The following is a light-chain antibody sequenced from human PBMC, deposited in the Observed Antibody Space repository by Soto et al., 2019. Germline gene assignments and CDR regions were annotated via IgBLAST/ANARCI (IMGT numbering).Light chain of an antibody. CDR3: QQCGSSPWT. CDR1: QSFSSYY. CDR2: AAS. Sequence: EIVLTQSPGTLSFSPGERATLSCRAIQSFSSYYLAWYQQNPGQAPRLLIYAASSRATGIPDRFSGGGSGTDFTLTIIRLEPEDFAVSYCQQCGSSPWTFGQGTPVHIK. J-gene: IGKJ1*01. V-gene: IGKV3-20*01.